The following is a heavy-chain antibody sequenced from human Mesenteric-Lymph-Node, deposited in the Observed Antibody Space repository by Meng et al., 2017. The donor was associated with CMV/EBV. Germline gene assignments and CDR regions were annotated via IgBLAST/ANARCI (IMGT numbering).Heavy chain of an antibody. CDR3: ARHQRWLKSEGGFNY. Sequence: QGQLTQWGAGLFKPAETLSLTWAVYGGSFSGYYWSWIRQPPGKGLEWIGEINHSGSTNYNPSLKSRVTISVDTSKNQFSLKLSSVTAADTAVYYCARHQRWLKSEGGFNYWGQGTLVTVSS. CDR1: GGSFSGYY. CDR2: INHSGST. V-gene: IGHV4-34*01. D-gene: IGHD4-23*01. J-gene: IGHJ4*02.